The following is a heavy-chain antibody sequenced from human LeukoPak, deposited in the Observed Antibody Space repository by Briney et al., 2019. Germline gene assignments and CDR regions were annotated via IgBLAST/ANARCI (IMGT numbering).Heavy chain of an antibody. CDR1: GFTFSGSV. CDR3: ARDSAVGRLGF. Sequence: GGSLRLSCATSGFTFSGSVFHWVRQAPGKGLEWVADIWYHGRNAYYADSAKGRFTIFRDNSKNTLYLQMNSLRAEDTAVYYCARDSAVGRLGFWGQGTLVTVSS. CDR2: IWYHGRNA. J-gene: IGHJ4*02. D-gene: IGHD1-1*01. V-gene: IGHV3-33*01.